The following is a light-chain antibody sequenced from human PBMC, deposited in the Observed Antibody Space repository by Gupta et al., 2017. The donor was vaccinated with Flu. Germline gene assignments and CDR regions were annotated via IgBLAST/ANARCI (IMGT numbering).Light chain of an antibody. CDR1: QSISSY. J-gene: IGKJ1*01. CDR3: QQSDSTLWT. V-gene: IGKV1-39*01. CDR2: AAS. Sequence: PSSLSASVGDRVTITCRASQSISSYLNWYQQKPGKAPKLLIYAASSLQSGVPSRFSGSGSGTDFTLTISRLQPEDFATYYCQQSDSTLWTFGQGTKVEIK.